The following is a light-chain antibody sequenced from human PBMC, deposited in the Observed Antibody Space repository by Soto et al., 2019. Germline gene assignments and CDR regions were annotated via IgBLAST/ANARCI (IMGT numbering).Light chain of an antibody. Sequence: QSALTQPRSVSGSPGQSVTISCTGTSSDVGDYNYVSWYEQRPGKAPKVMIYDVSRRPSGVPDRFSGSKSGNTASLTLSGLQAEDEADYYCCSYAGSYTWVCGGGTKLTVL. V-gene: IGLV2-11*01. CDR3: CSYAGSYTWV. J-gene: IGLJ3*02. CDR2: DVS. CDR1: SSDVGDYNY.